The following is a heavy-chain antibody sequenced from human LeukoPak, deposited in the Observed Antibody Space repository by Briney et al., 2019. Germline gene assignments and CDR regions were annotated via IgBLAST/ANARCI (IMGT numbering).Heavy chain of an antibody. Sequence: GESLKISCKGSGYSFNNYWIGWVRQMPGRGLGCMGIIYPGDSDTRYTPSFHGQVTISADKSISTAYLQWNTLKASDTAMYYCARAPSINYYDSSGYYPDYWGQGTLVTVSS. V-gene: IGHV5-51*01. CDR2: IYPGDSDT. CDR1: GYSFNNYW. CDR3: ARAPSINYYDSSGYYPDY. J-gene: IGHJ4*02. D-gene: IGHD3-22*01.